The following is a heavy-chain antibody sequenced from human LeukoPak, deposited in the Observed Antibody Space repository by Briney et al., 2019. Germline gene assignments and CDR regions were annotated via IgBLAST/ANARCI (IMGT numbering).Heavy chain of an antibody. V-gene: IGHV3-9*01. CDR1: GFTFDDYA. J-gene: IGHJ4*02. Sequence: LPGGSLRLSCAASGFTFDDYAMHWVRRAPGKGLEWVSGISWNSGSIAYADSVKGRFTISRDNAKRSLYLQMNSLRAEDTAVYYCARGVPVLRFLEWLLDYWGQGTLVTVSS. D-gene: IGHD3-3*01. CDR3: ARGVPVLRFLEWLLDY. CDR2: ISWNSGSI.